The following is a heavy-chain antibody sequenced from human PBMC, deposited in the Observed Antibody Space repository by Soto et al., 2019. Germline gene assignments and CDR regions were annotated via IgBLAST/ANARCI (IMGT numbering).Heavy chain of an antibody. CDR2: IWYDGSNK. CDR1: GFTFSSYG. Sequence: GSLLLACTASGFTFSSYGMHGVRQAPGKGLEWVAVIWYDGSNKYYADSVKGRFTISRDNSKNTLYLQMNSLRAEDTAVYYCASSGTTLDAFDIWGQGTMVTVSS. D-gene: IGHD1-7*01. V-gene: IGHV3-33*01. J-gene: IGHJ3*02. CDR3: ASSGTTLDAFDI.